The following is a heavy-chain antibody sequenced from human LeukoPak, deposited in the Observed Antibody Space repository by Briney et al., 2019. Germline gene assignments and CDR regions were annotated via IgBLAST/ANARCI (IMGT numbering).Heavy chain of an antibody. D-gene: IGHD3-22*01. J-gene: IGHJ3*02. CDR1: GGSFSGYY. Sequence: SETLSLTCAVYGGSFSGYYWSRIRQPPGKGLEWIGEINHSGSTNYNPSLKSRVTISVDTSKNQFSLKLSSVTAADTAVYYCARESLLLDAFDIWGQGTMVTVSS. V-gene: IGHV4-34*01. CDR2: INHSGST. CDR3: ARESLLLDAFDI.